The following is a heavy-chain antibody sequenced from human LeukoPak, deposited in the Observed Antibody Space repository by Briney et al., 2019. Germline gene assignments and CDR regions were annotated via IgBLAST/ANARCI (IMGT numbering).Heavy chain of an antibody. D-gene: IGHD1-26*01. J-gene: IGHJ4*02. V-gene: IGHV3-7*03. CDR2: IKQDGSEK. CDR1: GFSFSSYW. Sequence: GGSLRLSCAASGFSFSSYWMTWVRQAPGKGLEWVANIKQDGSEKYYVDSVKGRFTISRDNAKKSLYLQINSLRTEDTAVYYCATKSGNYYNYWGRGSLVTVSS. CDR3: ATKSGNYYNY.